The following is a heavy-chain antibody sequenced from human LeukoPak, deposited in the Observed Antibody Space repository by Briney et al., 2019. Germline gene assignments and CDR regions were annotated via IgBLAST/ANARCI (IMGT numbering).Heavy chain of an antibody. CDR2: INWNGGST. Sequence: GGSLRLSCAASGFTFSSYGMSWVRQAPGKGLEWVSGINWNGGSTGYADSVKGRFTISRDNAKNSLYLQMNSLRAEDTALYYCARAIIGYCSGGSCYEISPFDYWGQGTLVTVSS. V-gene: IGHV3-20*04. CDR3: ARAIIGYCSGGSCYEISPFDY. J-gene: IGHJ4*02. D-gene: IGHD2-15*01. CDR1: GFTFSSYG.